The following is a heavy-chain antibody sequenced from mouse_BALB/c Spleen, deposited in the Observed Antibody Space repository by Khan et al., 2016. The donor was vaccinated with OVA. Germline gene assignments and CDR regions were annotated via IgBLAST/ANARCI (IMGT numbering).Heavy chain of an antibody. D-gene: IGHD1-1*01. CDR2: ISSDSSTI. CDR1: GFTFTSYG. Sequence: EVELVESGGGLVQPGGSRKLSCAASGFTFTSYGMHWIRQAPEKGLEWVAYISSDSSTIYYADTVKGRFTISRDNPKNTLFLQMTSLRAGDTAMYFCATGYCYGYYFDYWGQGTTLTGSS. CDR3: ATGYCYGYYFDY. V-gene: IGHV5-17*02. J-gene: IGHJ2*01.